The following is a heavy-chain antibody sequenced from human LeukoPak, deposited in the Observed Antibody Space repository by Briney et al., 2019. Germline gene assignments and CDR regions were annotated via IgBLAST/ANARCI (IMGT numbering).Heavy chain of an antibody. V-gene: IGHV1-2*02. Sequence: ASVKVSCKASGYTFTGYYMHWVRQAPGQGLEWMGWINPNSGGTNYAQKFQGRVTMTRNTSISTAYMELSSLRSEDTAVYYCARGPRDGDYVDYWGQGTLVTVSS. CDR1: GYTFTGYY. D-gene: IGHD4-17*01. CDR3: ARGPRDGDYVDY. J-gene: IGHJ4*02. CDR2: INPNSGGT.